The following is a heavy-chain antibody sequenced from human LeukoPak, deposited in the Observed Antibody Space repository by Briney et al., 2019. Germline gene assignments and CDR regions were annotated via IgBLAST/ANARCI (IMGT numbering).Heavy chain of an antibody. CDR3: ARGGYYDSSGYYPDY. Sequence: SETLSLTCTVSGGSISSYYWSWIRQPPGKGLEWIGYIYYSGSTNYNPSLKSRVTISVDTSKNQFSLKLSSVTAADTAVYYCARGGYYDSSGYYPDYWGQGTLVTVSS. D-gene: IGHD3-22*01. CDR2: IYYSGST. CDR1: GGSISSYY. J-gene: IGHJ4*02. V-gene: IGHV4-59*12.